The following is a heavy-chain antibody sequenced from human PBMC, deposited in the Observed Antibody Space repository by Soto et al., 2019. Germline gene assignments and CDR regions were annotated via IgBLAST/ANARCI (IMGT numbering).Heavy chain of an antibody. CDR2: IYWDDDK. CDR3: AHRRSYYYGSGSFDY. V-gene: IGHV2-5*02. CDR1: GFSLSTSGVG. Sequence: SGPTLVKPTQTLTLTCTFSGFSLSTSGVGVGWIRQPPGKALEWLALIYWDDDKRYSPSLKSRLTITKDTSKNQVVLTMTNMDPVDTATYYCAHRRSYYYGSGSFDYWGQGTLVTVSS. D-gene: IGHD3-10*01. J-gene: IGHJ4*02.